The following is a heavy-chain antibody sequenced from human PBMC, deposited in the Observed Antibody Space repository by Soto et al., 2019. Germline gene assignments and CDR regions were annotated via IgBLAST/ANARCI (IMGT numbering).Heavy chain of an antibody. D-gene: IGHD3-10*01. J-gene: IGHJ3*02. CDR3: TREERTRGSGSFDI. Sequence: GGSLRLSCTASGFTFGDYAMSWFRQAPGKGLEWVGFIRSKAYGGTTEYAASVKGRFTISRDGSKSIAYLQMNSLKTEDTAVYYCTREERTRGSGSFDIWGQGTMVTVSS. CDR2: IRSKAYGGTT. V-gene: IGHV3-49*01. CDR1: GFTFGDYA.